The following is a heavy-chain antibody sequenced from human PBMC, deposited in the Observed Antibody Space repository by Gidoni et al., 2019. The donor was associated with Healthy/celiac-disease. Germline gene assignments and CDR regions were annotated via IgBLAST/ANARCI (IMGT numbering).Heavy chain of an antibody. Sequence: QVQLVQSGAEVKKPGASVKVSCKASGYTFTSYAMHWVRQAPGQRLEWMGWINAGNGNTKYSQKFQGRVTITRDTSASTAYMELSSLRSEDTAVYYCARDLWSGYYWFDPWGQGTLVTVSS. D-gene: IGHD3-3*01. CDR2: INAGNGNT. V-gene: IGHV1-3*01. CDR1: GYTFTSYA. J-gene: IGHJ5*02. CDR3: ARDLWSGYYWFDP.